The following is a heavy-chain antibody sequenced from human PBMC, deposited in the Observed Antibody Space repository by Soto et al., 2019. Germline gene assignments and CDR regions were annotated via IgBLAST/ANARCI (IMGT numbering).Heavy chain of an antibody. CDR3: AKGYCSSTTCIRAVDV. D-gene: IGHD2-2*01. J-gene: IGHJ6*02. V-gene: IGHV3-23*01. CDR1: GSTFSSYA. CDR2: ISGRGGST. Sequence: GGSLRLSCAASGSTFSSYAMTWVRQAPGKGLEWVSVISGRGGSTYYADSVKGRFTISRDNSKNTLYLQMDSLRAEDTAVYYCAKGYCSSTTCIRAVDVWGQGTTVTVSS.